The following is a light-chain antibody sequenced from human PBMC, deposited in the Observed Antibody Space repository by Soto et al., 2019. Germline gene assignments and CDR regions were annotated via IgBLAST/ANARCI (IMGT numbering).Light chain of an antibody. J-gene: IGLJ1*01. CDR2: DVS. Sequence: QSALTQPASVSGSPGQSITISCTGTSSDVGGYNYVSWYQHHPGKAPKLMIYDVSNRPSGVSDRFSGSKSGTTASLTISGLQAEDEADYYCSSYTGSSTSVFGTGTKVTVL. V-gene: IGLV2-14*03. CDR3: SSYTGSSTSV. CDR1: SSDVGGYNY.